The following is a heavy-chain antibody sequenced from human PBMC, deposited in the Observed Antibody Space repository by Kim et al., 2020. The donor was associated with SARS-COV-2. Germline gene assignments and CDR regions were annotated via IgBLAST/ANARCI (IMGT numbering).Heavy chain of an antibody. CDR3: ARDLTRGSGSQGLDY. J-gene: IGHJ4*02. Sequence: DSVKGRCTSSRDNAKKSLKLQMNSLRAEDTAVYYCARDLTRGSGSQGLDYWGQGALVTVSS. D-gene: IGHD3-10*01. V-gene: IGHV3-48*03.